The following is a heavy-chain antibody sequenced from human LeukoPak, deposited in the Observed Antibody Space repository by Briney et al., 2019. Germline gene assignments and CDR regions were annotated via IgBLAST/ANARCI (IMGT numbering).Heavy chain of an antibody. CDR3: ATNGASGPNWFDP. CDR2: INHNIGGT. D-gene: IGHD3-10*01. Sequence: GASVKVSSKASGHTFTGYYMHWVRQAPGQGLEWMGWINHNIGGTKYTQKIQGRATMTRETSISTGYMELCRLRSEETAVYYCATNGASGPNWFDPWGEGSLVAVSS. J-gene: IGHJ5*02. CDR1: GHTFTGYY. V-gene: IGHV1-2*02.